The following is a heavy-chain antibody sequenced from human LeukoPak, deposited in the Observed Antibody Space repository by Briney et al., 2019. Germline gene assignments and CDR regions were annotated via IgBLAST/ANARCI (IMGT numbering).Heavy chain of an antibody. CDR1: GYRFTGYW. V-gene: IGHV5-51*01. CDR2: IYPGDSDT. CDR3: ARLAVADVNWFDP. Sequence: GESLKISCKGSGYRFTGYWIGWVRQMPGKGLEWMGLIYPGDSDTRYSPSFQGQVTISADKSISTAYLQWSSLKASDTAMYYCARLAVADVNWFDPWGQGTLVTVSS. J-gene: IGHJ5*02. D-gene: IGHD6-19*01.